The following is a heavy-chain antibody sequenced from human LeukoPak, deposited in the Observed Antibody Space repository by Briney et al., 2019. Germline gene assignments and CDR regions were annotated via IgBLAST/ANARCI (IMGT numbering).Heavy chain of an antibody. J-gene: IGHJ4*02. CDR2: IRGKAYGGTT. CDR3: TRDTVGYDFWSGYSAF. V-gene: IGHV3-49*04. D-gene: IGHD3-3*01. Sequence: PGGSLRLSCAASGFTFSSSSMNWVRQAPGKGLEWVGFIRGKAYGGTTDFAASVKGRFTISRDDSKSIAYLQMNSLKTEDTAMYYCTRDTVGYDFWSGYSAFWGQGTLVTVSS. CDR1: GFTFSSSS.